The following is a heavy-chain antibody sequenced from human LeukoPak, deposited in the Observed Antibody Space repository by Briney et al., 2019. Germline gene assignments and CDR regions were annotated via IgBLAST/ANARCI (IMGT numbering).Heavy chain of an antibody. J-gene: IGHJ4*02. V-gene: IGHV3-9*03. CDR3: AKGTCSSTSCYFDY. CDR2: ISWNSGSI. Sequence: GRSLRLSCAASGFTFDDYAMHWVRQAPGKGLKWVSGISWNSGSIGYADSVKGRFTISRDNAKNSLYLPMNSLRAEDMALYYCAKGTCSSTSCYFDYWGQGTLVTVSS. CDR1: GFTFDDYA. D-gene: IGHD2-2*01.